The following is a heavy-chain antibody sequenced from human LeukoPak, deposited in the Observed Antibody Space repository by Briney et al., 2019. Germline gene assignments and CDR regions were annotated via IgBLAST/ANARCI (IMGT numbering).Heavy chain of an antibody. V-gene: IGHV1-2*02. Sequence: ASVKVSCKASGYTFTGYYMHWVRQAPGQGLEWMGWINPNSGGTNYAQKFQGRVTMTRDTSISTAYMELSRLRSDDTAVYYCARARFRYSYGVGYWGQGTLVTVSS. CDR3: ARARFRYSYGVGY. CDR2: INPNSGGT. CDR1: GYTFTGYY. J-gene: IGHJ4*02. D-gene: IGHD5-18*01.